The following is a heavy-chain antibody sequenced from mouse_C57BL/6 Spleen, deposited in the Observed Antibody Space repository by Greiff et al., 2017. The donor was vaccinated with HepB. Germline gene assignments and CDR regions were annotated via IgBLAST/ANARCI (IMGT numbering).Heavy chain of an antibody. J-gene: IGHJ2*01. Sequence: EVKLMESGPGLVKPSQSLSLTCSVTGYSITSGYYWNWIRQFPGNKLEWMGYISYDGSNNYHPSLKNRISITRDTSKNQFFLKLNSVTTEDTATYYCARDQVDGPFDYWGQGTTLTVSS. D-gene: IGHD2-3*01. V-gene: IGHV3-6*01. CDR1: GYSITSGYY. CDR2: ISYDGSN. CDR3: ARDQVDGPFDY.